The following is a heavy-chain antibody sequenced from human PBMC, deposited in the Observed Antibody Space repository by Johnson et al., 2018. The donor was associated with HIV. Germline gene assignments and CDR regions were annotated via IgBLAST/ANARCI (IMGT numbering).Heavy chain of an antibody. J-gene: IGHJ3*02. CDR3: AKGPYGSGWHEMSHYTFDI. CDR2: IKQDGSET. Sequence: VQLVEYGGGVVQPGRSLRLSCAASGFTFSSYAMHWVRQAPGKGLERVANIKQDGSETYYVDAVKGRCNIYSDNAKNSLNLQQNSLRAADTALYYCAKGPYGSGWHEMSHYTFDIWGRGTMVTVSS. CDR1: GFTFSSYA. V-gene: IGHV3-7*03. D-gene: IGHD6-19*01.